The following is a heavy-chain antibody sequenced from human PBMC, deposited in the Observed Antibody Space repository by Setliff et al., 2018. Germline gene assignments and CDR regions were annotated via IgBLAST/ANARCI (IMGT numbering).Heavy chain of an antibody. CDR2: IIPIFGTA. D-gene: IGHD5-12*01. CDR1: GGTFSSYA. V-gene: IGHV1-69*13. Sequence: SVKVSCKASGGTFSSYAISWVRQAPGQGLEWMGGIIPIFGTANYAQKFQGRVTITADESTSTAYMELSSLRSEDTAVYYCARDPASSGYDTYYYYYYGMDVWGQGTTV. CDR3: ARDPASSGYDTYYYYYYGMDV. J-gene: IGHJ6*02.